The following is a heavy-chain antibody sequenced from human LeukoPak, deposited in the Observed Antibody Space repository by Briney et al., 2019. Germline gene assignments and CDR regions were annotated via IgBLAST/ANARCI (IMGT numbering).Heavy chain of an antibody. V-gene: IGHV3-30*02. J-gene: IGHJ4*02. CDR2: IRYDGSNK. CDR1: GFTFSSCG. Sequence: GGSLRLSCAASGFTFSSCGMHWVRQAPGKGLEWVAFIRYDGSNKYYADSVKGRFTISRDNSKNTLYLQMGSLRAEDMAVYYCARGSRNHYDYSGYYSYWGQGTLVTVSS. CDR3: ARGSRNHYDYSGYYSY. D-gene: IGHD3-22*01.